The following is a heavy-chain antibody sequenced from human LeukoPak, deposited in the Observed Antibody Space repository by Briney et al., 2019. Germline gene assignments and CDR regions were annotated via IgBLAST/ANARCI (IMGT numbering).Heavy chain of an antibody. J-gene: IGHJ4*02. D-gene: IGHD7-27*01. V-gene: IGHV4-59*01. Sequence: PSETLSLTCTVSGASISSYYWSWIRQPPGKGLEWIGYISYTGSTNYNPPLKSRVTISADSPKNQFSLKFSSLTAADTAVYYCARFTTGDLFPPLYYSDYWGQGTLVTVSS. CDR2: ISYTGST. CDR3: ARFTTGDLFPPLYYSDY. CDR1: GASISSYY.